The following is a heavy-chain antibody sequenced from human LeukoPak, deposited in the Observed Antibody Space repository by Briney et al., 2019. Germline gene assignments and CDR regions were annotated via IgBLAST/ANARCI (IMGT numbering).Heavy chain of an antibody. CDR1: GFTFSSYA. J-gene: IGHJ6*03. V-gene: IGHV3-23*01. D-gene: IGHD2-15*01. CDR3: AKIGDYYYYYMDV. CDR2: MSGSGGNT. Sequence: PGGSLRLSCAASGFTFSSYAMSWVRQAPGKGLEWVSAMSGSGGNTYYADSMKGRFTISRDNSKNTLYLQMNSLRAEDTAVYYCAKIGDYYYYYMDVWGKGTTVTVSS.